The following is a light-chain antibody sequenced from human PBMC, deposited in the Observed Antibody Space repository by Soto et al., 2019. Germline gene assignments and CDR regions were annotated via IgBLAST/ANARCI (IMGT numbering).Light chain of an antibody. V-gene: IGKV4-1*01. J-gene: IGKJ3*01. CDR2: WAS. CDR3: QQYYSTPIT. Sequence: DIVMTQSPDSLAVSLGERATINCKSSQTILYSSNNKNYLSWYQQKPGQPPKLLIYWASTRESVVPDRFSGSGSGTDFTLTIISLQAEDVAVYYCQQYYSTPITFGPGTKVDIK. CDR1: QTILYSSNNKNY.